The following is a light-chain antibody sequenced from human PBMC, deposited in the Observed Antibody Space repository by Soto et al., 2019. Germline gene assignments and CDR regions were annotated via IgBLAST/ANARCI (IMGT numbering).Light chain of an antibody. CDR3: LHDYNYLRT. CDR2: AAS. Sequence: AIQMTQSPSSLSASVGDRVIITCRASQGIRSELAWYQQKPGKAPDLLIYAASTLQPGVPYRFSGSGSGTDFTLTISNLQPEDFATYYCLHDYNYLRTFGQGTKVDIK. J-gene: IGKJ1*01. V-gene: IGKV1-6*01. CDR1: QGIRSE.